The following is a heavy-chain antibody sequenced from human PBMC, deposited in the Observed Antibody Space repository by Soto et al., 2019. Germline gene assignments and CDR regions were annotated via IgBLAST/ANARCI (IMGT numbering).Heavy chain of an antibody. D-gene: IGHD5-18*01. J-gene: IGHJ5*01. V-gene: IGHV3-30*18. Sequence: QVQLVESGGGVVQPGRSLRLSCAASGFTFSSYGMHWVRQAPGKGLEWVAVISYDGSNKYYADSVKGRFTISRDNSKNTLYLQMNSLRAEDTAVYYCAKDGGKPWIQLWPVDWFDSWGQGTLVTVSS. CDR2: ISYDGSNK. CDR3: AKDGGKPWIQLWPVDWFDS. CDR1: GFTFSSYG.